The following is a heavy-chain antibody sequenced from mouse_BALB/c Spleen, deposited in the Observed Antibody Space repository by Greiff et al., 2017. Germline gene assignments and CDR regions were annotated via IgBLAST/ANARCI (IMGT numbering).Heavy chain of an antibody. CDR3: ARSDYGYDWFAY. V-gene: IGHV1-7*01. J-gene: IGHJ3*01. D-gene: IGHD2-2*01. Sequence: VKLMESGAELAKPGASVKMSCKASGYTFTSYWMHWVKQRPGQGLEWIGYINPSTGYTEYNQKFKDKATLTADKSSSTAYMQLSSLTSEDSAVYYCARSDYGYDWFAYWGQGTLVTVSA. CDR1: GYTFTSYW. CDR2: INPSTGYT.